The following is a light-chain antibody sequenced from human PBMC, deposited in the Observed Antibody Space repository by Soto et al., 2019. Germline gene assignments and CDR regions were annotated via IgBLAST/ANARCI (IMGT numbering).Light chain of an antibody. V-gene: IGKV3-20*01. CDR3: QQYGSSAFT. CDR1: QSVSSSY. CDR2: GAS. J-gene: IGKJ3*01. Sequence: EIVLTQSPGTLSLSPGERATLSCRASQSVSSSYLAWYQQKPGQAPRLLIYGASSRATGSPDRFSGSGSGTDFTLTISRLEPEDFAVYYCQQYGSSAFTFGRGTKVDIK.